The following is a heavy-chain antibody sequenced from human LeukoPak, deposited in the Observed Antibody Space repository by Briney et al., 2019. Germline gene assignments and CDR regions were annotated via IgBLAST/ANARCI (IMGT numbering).Heavy chain of an antibody. CDR2: IYRSGST. D-gene: IGHD6-19*01. V-gene: IGHV4-38-2*02. CDR1: GYSISNGYY. J-gene: IGHJ4*02. Sequence: SETLSLTCTGSGYSISNGYYWDWIRQPPGRGLEWIGNIYRSGSTSYNPSLKSRVTISVDTSKNQFSLKVNSVTAADTAVYYCARRHSSGWFYYWGQGTLVTVSS. CDR3: ARRHSSGWFYY.